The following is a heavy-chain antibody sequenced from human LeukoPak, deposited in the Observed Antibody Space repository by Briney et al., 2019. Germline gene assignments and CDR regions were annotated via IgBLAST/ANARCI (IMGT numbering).Heavy chain of an antibody. D-gene: IGHD4-17*01. CDR1: GFTFNNYA. V-gene: IGHV3-23*01. Sequence: GGSLILSCAASGFTFNNYAMSWVRQAPGKGLEWVSSIHGSDDVGTYYADSVRGRFTISRDNSKDTLYLQMNCLRAEDSAVYYCAKAAGDYHPANFDCWGQGTLVTVSS. CDR3: AKAAGDYHPANFDC. J-gene: IGHJ4*02. CDR2: IHGSDDVGT.